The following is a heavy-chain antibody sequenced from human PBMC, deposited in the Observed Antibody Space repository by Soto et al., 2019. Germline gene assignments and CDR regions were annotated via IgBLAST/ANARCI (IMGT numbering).Heavy chain of an antibody. D-gene: IGHD3-10*01. Sequence: EVQVVESGGGLVQPGGSLRLSCAASGSTFRSYSMNWVRQAPGKGLEWVSYISSISSTTNYADFVKGRFTISRDNAKNSLYLQMDSLRDEDTAMYYCATSFIRGQGTLVTVSS. V-gene: IGHV3-48*02. CDR2: ISSISSTT. J-gene: IGHJ4*02. CDR1: GSTFRSYS. CDR3: ATSFI.